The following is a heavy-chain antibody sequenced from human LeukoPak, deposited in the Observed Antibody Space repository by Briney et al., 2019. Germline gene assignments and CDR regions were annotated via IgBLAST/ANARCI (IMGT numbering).Heavy chain of an antibody. CDR3: TTDPPPNYYYDSSGYYILNSLGY. CDR1: GFTFSDAW. V-gene: IGHV3-15*01. D-gene: IGHD3-22*01. J-gene: IGHJ4*02. CDR2: IKSETDGGTT. Sequence: PGGSLRLSCAASGFTFSDAWMNWVRQAPGKGLEWVGRIKSETDGGTTDYDATVKGRLTISRDDSKNTLYLQMNSLKSEDTALYYCTTDPPPNYYYDSSGYYILNSLGYWGQGTLVTVSS.